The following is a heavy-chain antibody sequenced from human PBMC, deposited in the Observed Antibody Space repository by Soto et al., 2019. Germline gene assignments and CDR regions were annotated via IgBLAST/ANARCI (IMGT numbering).Heavy chain of an antibody. CDR3: ARDGGGIIRH. J-gene: IGHJ1*01. D-gene: IGHD3-10*01. Sequence: QVQLQESGPGLVKPSQTLSLTCTVSGGSISSGGYYWSWIRQHPGKGLEWIGYIYYSGSTYYNPSLKXXVXIXXDTSKNQFALKLSSVTAADTAVYYCARDGGGIIRHWGQGTLVTVSS. CDR2: IYYSGST. CDR1: GGSISSGGYY. V-gene: IGHV4-31*01.